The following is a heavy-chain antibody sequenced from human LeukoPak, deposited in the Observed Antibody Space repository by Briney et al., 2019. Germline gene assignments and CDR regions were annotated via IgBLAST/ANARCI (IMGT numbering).Heavy chain of an antibody. Sequence: GASVKVSCKASGYTFTSYGISWVRQAPGQGLEWMGWISAYNGNTNYAQKLQGRVTRTTDTSTSTAYMELRSLRSDDTAVYYCARVESYYDILTGYYYYWGQGTLVTVSS. V-gene: IGHV1-18*01. CDR2: ISAYNGNT. D-gene: IGHD3-9*01. CDR3: ARVESYYDILTGYYYY. CDR1: GYTFTSYG. J-gene: IGHJ4*02.